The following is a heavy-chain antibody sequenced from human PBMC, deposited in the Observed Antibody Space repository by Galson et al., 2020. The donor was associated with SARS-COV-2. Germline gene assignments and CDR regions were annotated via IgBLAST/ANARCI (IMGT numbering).Heavy chain of an antibody. Sequence: LRLSCAVSGGSISSGGYSWSWIRQPPGKGLEWIGYIYHSGSTYYNPSLKSRVTISVDRSKNQFSLKLSSVTAADTAVYYCARVVAAAATGTWWFDPWGQGTLVTVSS. CDR1: GGSISSGGYS. D-gene: IGHD6-13*01. V-gene: IGHV4-30-2*01. CDR3: ARVVAAAATGTWWFDP. J-gene: IGHJ5*02. CDR2: IYHSGST.